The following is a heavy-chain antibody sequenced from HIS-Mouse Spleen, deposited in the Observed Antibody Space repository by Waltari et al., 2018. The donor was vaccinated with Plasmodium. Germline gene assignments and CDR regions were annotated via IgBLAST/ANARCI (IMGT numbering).Heavy chain of an antibody. V-gene: IGHV4-38-2*02. J-gene: IGHJ6*02. CDR1: GYSISSGSY. Sequence: QVQLQESGPGLVKPSETLSLTCTVSGYSISSGSYWGWLRQPPGKGLEWIGSIYHSGSTYYNPSLKSRVTISVDTSKNQFSLKLSSVTAADTAVYYCARAESSIAARHYYYYGMDVWGQGTTVTVSS. D-gene: IGHD6-6*01. CDR2: IYHSGST. CDR3: ARAESSIAARHYYYYGMDV.